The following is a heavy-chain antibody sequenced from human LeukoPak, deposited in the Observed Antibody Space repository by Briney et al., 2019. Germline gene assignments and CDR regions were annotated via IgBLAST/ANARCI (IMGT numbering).Heavy chain of an antibody. CDR2: IKTKTAAGTS. CDR1: GFIFKNAW. CDR3: ATYSSGWKFEH. D-gene: IGHD6-19*01. Sequence: PGGSLRLSCGASGFIFKNAWMTWVRQAPGKGLEWVARIKTKTAAGTSDYAAPVRGGFIISRDDSNDTLHLQMDNLKTEDTGVYYCATYSSGWKFEHWGQGTLVSVSS. J-gene: IGHJ4*02. V-gene: IGHV3-15*01.